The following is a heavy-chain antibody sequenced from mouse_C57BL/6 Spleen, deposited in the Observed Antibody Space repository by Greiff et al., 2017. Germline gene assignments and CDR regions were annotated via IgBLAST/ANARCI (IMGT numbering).Heavy chain of an antibody. CDR3: AREGVLRCNNFDY. CDR2: INPGSGGT. Sequence: VQLQESGAELVRPGTSVKVSCKASRYAFTNYLIEWVKQRPGQGLEWIGVINPGSGGTNYNEKFKGKATLTADKSSSTAYMQLSSLTSEDSAVYFCAREGVLRCNNFDYWGQGTTLTVSS. V-gene: IGHV1-54*01. J-gene: IGHJ2*01. CDR1: RYAFTNYL. D-gene: IGHD2-1*01.